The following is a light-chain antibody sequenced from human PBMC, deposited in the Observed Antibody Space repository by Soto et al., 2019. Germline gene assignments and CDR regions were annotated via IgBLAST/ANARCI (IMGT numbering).Light chain of an antibody. CDR1: SSDIGGYNY. CDR3: SSYTPSTVL. J-gene: IGLJ2*01. CDR2: DVS. Sequence: QSALTQPASVSGSPGQSITIACTGTSSDIGGYNYVSWYQLHPGKAPKLIIYDVSDRPSGVSSRFSASRSGNTASLTISGLQAEDEADYYCSSYTPSTVLFGGGTKLTVL. V-gene: IGLV2-14*03.